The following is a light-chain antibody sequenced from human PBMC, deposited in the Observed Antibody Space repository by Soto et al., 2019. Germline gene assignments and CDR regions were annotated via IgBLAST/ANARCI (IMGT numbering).Light chain of an antibody. CDR1: QSVGKY. CDR3: QQYGSSPT. J-gene: IGKJ1*01. Sequence: IMLTQAPGTLSLSPGDRATLSCRASQSVGKYLVWYQQKPGQAPRLLIYGASSRATGIPDRFSGSGSGTDFTLTISRLEPEDFAVYYCQQYGSSPTFGQGTKVDIK. V-gene: IGKV3-20*01. CDR2: GAS.